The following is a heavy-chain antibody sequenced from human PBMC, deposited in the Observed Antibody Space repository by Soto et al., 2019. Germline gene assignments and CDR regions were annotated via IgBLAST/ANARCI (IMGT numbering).Heavy chain of an antibody. D-gene: IGHD2-8*02. CDR1: GGSFSGYY. CDR2: INHSGST. Sequence: QVQLQQWGAGLLKPSETLSLTCAVYGGSFSGYYWTWIRQPPGTGLEWIGEINHSGSTNYNPSLKXRVTISVDTSKNQFSLKLTSVTAAETAVYYCARDKITGLFDYWGQGTLVTVSS. J-gene: IGHJ4*02. CDR3: ARDKITGLFDY. V-gene: IGHV4-34*01.